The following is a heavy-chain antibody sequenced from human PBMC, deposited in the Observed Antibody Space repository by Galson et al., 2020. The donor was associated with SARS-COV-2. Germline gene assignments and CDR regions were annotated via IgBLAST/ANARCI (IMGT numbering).Heavy chain of an antibody. Sequence: ASVKVSCKASGGTFSSYAISWVRQAPGQGLEWMGWISADNGHTNYIEKFRGRVSMTRDTSTSTAYMELRSLRSDDTAVYYCARWWTHDVLTGYYYYGMDVWGQGTTVTVSS. D-gene: IGHD3-9*01. CDR2: ISADNGHT. CDR3: ARWWTHDVLTGYYYYGMDV. J-gene: IGHJ6*02. V-gene: IGHV1-18*01. CDR1: GGTFSSYA.